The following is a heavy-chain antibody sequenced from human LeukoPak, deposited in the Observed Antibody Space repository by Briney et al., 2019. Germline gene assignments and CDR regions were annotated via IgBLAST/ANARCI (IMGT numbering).Heavy chain of an antibody. Sequence: GASVKVSCKASGYTFTSYGISWVRQAPGQGLEWMGWSSAYNGNTNYAQKLQGRVTMTTDTSTSTAYMELRSLRSDDTAVYYCARDPRRYYYGSGSYYPLYNWFDPWGQGTLVTVSS. CDR2: SSAYNGNT. V-gene: IGHV1-18*04. D-gene: IGHD3-10*01. CDR1: GYTFTSYG. J-gene: IGHJ5*02. CDR3: ARDPRRYYYGSGSYYPLYNWFDP.